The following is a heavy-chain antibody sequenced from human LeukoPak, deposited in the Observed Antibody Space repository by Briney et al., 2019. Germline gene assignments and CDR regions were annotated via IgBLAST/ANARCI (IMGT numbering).Heavy chain of an antibody. J-gene: IGHJ3*02. CDR2: ISSSSSYI. Sequence: GRSLRLSCAASGFTFSSYSMNWVRQAPGKGLEWVSSISSSSSYIYYADSVKGRFTISRDNAKNSLYLQMNSLRAEDTAVYYCAGVVGATGHSAFDIWGQGTMVTVSS. V-gene: IGHV3-21*01. D-gene: IGHD1-26*01. CDR3: AGVVGATGHSAFDI. CDR1: GFTFSSYS.